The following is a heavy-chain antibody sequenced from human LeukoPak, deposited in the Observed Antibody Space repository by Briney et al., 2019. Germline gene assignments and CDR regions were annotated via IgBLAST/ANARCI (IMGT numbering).Heavy chain of an antibody. V-gene: IGHV4-34*01. J-gene: IGHJ3*02. CDR2: INHSGST. Sequence: SETLSLTCGVYGGSFSGYYWRWIRQPPGEGVEWIGEINHSGSTNYNPSLKSRVTISVDTSKNQFSLKLSSVTAADTAVYYCARRVLRHAFDIWGQGTMVTVSS. CDR3: ARRVLRHAFDI. CDR1: GGSFSGYY. D-gene: IGHD3-3*01.